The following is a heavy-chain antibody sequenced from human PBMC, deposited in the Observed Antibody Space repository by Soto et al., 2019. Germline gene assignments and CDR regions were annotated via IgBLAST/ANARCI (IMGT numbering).Heavy chain of an antibody. CDR2: INPNSGGT. Sequence: ASVKVSCTASGYTFTGYYMHWVRQAPGQGLEWMGWINPNSGGTNYAQKIQGWVSRTRDTSISTAYMELSRLRSDDTAVYDCAREGRRSSPYYYYGIDVWGQGTTVTVSS. J-gene: IGHJ6*02. CDR1: GYTFTGYY. D-gene: IGHD6-6*01. V-gene: IGHV1-2*04. CDR3: AREGRRSSPYYYYGIDV.